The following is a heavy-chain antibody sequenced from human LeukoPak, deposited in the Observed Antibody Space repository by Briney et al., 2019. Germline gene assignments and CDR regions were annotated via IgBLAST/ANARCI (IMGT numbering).Heavy chain of an antibody. D-gene: IGHD4-23*01. CDR2: IYYSGST. Sequence: PSETLSLTCTVSGGSISSSSYYWGWIRQPPGKGLEWIGSIYYSGSTYYNPSLKSRVTISVDTSKNQFSLKLSSVTAADTAVYYRARLRWYPDYWGQGTLVTVSS. J-gene: IGHJ4*02. CDR3: ARLRWYPDY. V-gene: IGHV4-39*01. CDR1: GGSISSSSYY.